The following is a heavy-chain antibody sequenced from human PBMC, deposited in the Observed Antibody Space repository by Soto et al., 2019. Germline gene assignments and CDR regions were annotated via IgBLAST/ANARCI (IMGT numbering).Heavy chain of an antibody. V-gene: IGHV1-3*01. D-gene: IGHD2-21*02. J-gene: IGHJ3*02. CDR2: MNAGNGNT. CDR1: GYTFNIYA. Sequence: QVRLEQSGADVKTPGASVKVSCQASGYTFNIYAIHWVRQAPGQRPEWMGWMNAGNGNTEYSPKFHGRVTMTRDRYARPAYMELSGLTSEDTAVYYCARDCTYCGGDTGREAFDIWGQGTMVTVS. CDR3: ARDCTYCGGDTGREAFDI.